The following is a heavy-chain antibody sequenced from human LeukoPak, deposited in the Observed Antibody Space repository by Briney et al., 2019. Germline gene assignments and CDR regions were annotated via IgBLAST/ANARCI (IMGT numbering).Heavy chain of an antibody. CDR3: ARGRGIAARLGWFDP. CDR1: GGSFSGYY. V-gene: IGHV4-34*01. CDR2: INHSGST. J-gene: IGHJ5*02. D-gene: IGHD6-6*01. Sequence: SETLSLTCAVYGGSFSGYYWSWIRQPPGKGLEWIGEINHSGSTNYNPSLKSRVTISVDTSKNQFSLKLSSVTAADTAVYYCARGRGIAARLGWFDPWGQGTLVTVSS.